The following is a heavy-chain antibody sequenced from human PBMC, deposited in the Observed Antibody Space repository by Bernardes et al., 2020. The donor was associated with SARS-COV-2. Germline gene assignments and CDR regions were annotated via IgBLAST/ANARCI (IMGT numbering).Heavy chain of an antibody. J-gene: IGHJ5*02. CDR2: IRSTAYGGNT. Sequence: SFSCTASGFTFGAYAMSWFRHAPGQGLEWVGFIRSTAYGGNTEYAASVKGRFTISRDDSKSIAYLQMSSLKTEDTAVYYCTRDPDLLWFGELRGWFDRWGKGTLDTYSS. V-gene: IGHV3-49*03. CDR3: TRDPDLLWFGELRGWFDR. D-gene: IGHD3-10*01. CDR1: GFTFGAYA.